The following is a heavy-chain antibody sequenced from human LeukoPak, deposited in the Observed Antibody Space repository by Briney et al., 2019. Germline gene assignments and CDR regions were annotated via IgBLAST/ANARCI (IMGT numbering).Heavy chain of an antibody. Sequence: SETLSLTCAVYGGSFSGYYWSWIRQPPGKGLEWIGEINHSGSTNYNPSLKSRVTISVDTSKNQFSLKLSSVTAADTAVYYCARGTLGRQRARYYYYYYYMDVWGKGTTVTVSS. CDR3: ARGTLGRQRARYYYYYYYMDV. V-gene: IGHV4-34*01. J-gene: IGHJ6*03. CDR1: GGSFSGYY. CDR2: INHSGST. D-gene: IGHD1-1*01.